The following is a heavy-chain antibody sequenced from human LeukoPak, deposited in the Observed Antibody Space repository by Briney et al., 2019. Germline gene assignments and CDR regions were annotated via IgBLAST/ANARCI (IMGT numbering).Heavy chain of an antibody. J-gene: IGHJ5*02. CDR3: AVNLAAAANSRKGRFDP. V-gene: IGHV1-69*13. D-gene: IGHD6-13*01. CDR1: GYTFTSYA. Sequence: PLASVKVSCKASGYTFTSYAMNWVRQAPGQGLEWMGGIIPIFGTANYAQKFQGRVTITADESTSTAYMELSSLRSEDTAVYYCAVNLAAAANSRKGRFDPWGQGTLVTVSS. CDR2: IIPIFGTA.